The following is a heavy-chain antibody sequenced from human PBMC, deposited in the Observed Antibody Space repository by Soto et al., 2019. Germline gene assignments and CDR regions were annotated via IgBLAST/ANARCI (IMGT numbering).Heavy chain of an antibody. Sequence: QVQLVQSGAEVKKPGSSVKVSCKAPGGTFSNYAISWVRQSPGQGLECMGRIIPLLGITNSAQKCQGRVTITADILTRTSYMELRSLRSEDTAVYYCASPPRGYCTTSSCFGYFAYWGQGTQVTVSS. D-gene: IGHD2-2*01. CDR1: GGTFSNYA. J-gene: IGHJ4*02. CDR3: ASPPRGYCTTSSCFGYFAY. V-gene: IGHV1-69*02. CDR2: IIPLLGIT.